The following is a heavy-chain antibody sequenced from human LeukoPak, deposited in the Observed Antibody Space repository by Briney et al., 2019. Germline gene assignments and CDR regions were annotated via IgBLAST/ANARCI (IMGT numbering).Heavy chain of an antibody. Sequence: GGPLRLSCVASGFTFSDYYMDWVRQAPGKGLEWVGRIRNKAHGGTTEYAASVKGRFTVSRDDSKNSLYLQMNSLKMEDTAVYYCVRGYNSFDTWGQGTMVTVSS. V-gene: IGHV3-72*01. J-gene: IGHJ3*02. CDR3: VRGYNSFDT. CDR2: IRNKAHGGTT. D-gene: IGHD5-24*01. CDR1: GFTFSDYY.